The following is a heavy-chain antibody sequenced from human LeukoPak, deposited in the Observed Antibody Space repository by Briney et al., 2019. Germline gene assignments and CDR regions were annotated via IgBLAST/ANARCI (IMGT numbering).Heavy chain of an antibody. CDR1: GGSYSGYY. V-gene: IGHV4-34*01. J-gene: IGHJ6*03. Sequence: SETLSLTCAVYGGSYSGYYWSWIRQPPGKGLEWIGEINHSGSTNYNPSLKSRVTISVDTSKNQFSLKLSSVTAADTAVYYCARSIWFGEFRNYYYYMDVWGKGTTVTISS. D-gene: IGHD3-10*01. CDR3: ARSIWFGEFRNYYYYMDV. CDR2: INHSGST.